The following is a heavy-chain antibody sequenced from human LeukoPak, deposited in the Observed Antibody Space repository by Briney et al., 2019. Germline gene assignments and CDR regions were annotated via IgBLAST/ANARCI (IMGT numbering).Heavy chain of an antibody. CDR3: ARGRLGQWLVRILDY. Sequence: ASVKVSCKASGYTFTSYGISWVRQAPRQGLEWMGWINAYNGNTNYAQKLQGRVTMTTDTSTSTAYMELRSLRSDDTAVYYCARGRLGQWLVRILDYWGQGTLVTVSS. CDR2: INAYNGNT. J-gene: IGHJ4*02. CDR1: GYTFTSYG. V-gene: IGHV1-18*04. D-gene: IGHD6-19*01.